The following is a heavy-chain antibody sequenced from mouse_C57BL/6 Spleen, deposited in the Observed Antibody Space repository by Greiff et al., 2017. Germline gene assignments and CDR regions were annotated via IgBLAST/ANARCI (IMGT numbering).Heavy chain of an antibody. CDR3: TRDATTVVDWYFDV. Sequence: EVMLVESGEGLVKPGGSLKLSCAASGFTFSSYAMSWVRQTPEKRLEWVAYISSGGDYIYYADTVKGRFTISRDNARNTLYLQMSSLKSEDTAMYYCTRDATTVVDWYFDVWGTGTTVTVAS. CDR2: ISSGGDYI. CDR1: GFTFSSYA. V-gene: IGHV5-9-1*02. D-gene: IGHD1-1*01. J-gene: IGHJ1*03.